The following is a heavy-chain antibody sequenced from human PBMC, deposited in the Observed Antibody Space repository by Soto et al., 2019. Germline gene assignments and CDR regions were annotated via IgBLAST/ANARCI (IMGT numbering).Heavy chain of an antibody. J-gene: IGHJ5*02. CDR1: GGSISSGGYY. V-gene: IGHV4-31*03. D-gene: IGHD3-16*01. Sequence: SETLSLTCTVSGGSISSGGYYWSWIRQQPGKGVEWIGYIYYSGSTYYNPSLKSRVTISVDTSKNQFSLKLSSVTAADTAVYYCARGLKHPDNWFDPWGQGTPVTVSS. CDR3: ARGLKHPDNWFDP. CDR2: IYYSGST.